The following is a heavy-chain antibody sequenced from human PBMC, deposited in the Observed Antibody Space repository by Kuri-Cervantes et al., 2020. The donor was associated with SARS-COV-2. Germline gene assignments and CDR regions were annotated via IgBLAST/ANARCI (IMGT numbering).Heavy chain of an antibody. J-gene: IGHJ4*02. CDR2: IYYSGST. CDR3: ARREGMAPTITRPKYKNSFDY. D-gene: IGHD5-12*01. CDR1: GGSISSSSYY. Sequence: ESLKISCTVSGGSISSSSYYWGWIRQPPGKGLEWIGSIYYSGSTYYNPSLKSRVTISVDTSKNQFSLKLSSVTAADTALYYCARREGMAPTITRPKYKNSFDYWGQGTLVTVYS. V-gene: IGHV4-39*01.